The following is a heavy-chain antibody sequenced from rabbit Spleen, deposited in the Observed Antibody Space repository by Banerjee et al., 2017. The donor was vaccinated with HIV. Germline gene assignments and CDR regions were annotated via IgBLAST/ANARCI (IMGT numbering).Heavy chain of an antibody. Sequence: QEQVVESGGGLVQPEGSLTLTCTASGFSLSASDFIYWVRQAPGKGLEWIACVYTGSSGNTYYASWAKGRFAISKTSSTTVTLQMTSLTAADTATYFCARDTSSSFSSYGMDLWGQGTLVTVS. J-gene: IGHJ6*01. V-gene: IGHV1S45*01. CDR3: ARDTSSSFSSYGMDL. CDR2: VYTGSSGNT. CDR1: GFSLSASDF. D-gene: IGHD1-1*01.